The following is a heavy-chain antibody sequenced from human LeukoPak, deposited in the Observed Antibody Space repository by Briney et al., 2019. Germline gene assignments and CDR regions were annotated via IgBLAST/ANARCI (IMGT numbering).Heavy chain of an antibody. V-gene: IGHV4-59*01. Sequence: PSGTLSLTCTVSGGSISSYYWSWIRQPPGKGLEWIGYIYYSGSTNYNPSLKSRVTISVDTSKNQFSLKLSSVTAADTAVYYCARVLGWWGAYGDYAFDYWGQGTLVTVSS. CDR1: GGSISSYY. J-gene: IGHJ4*02. CDR2: IYYSGST. CDR3: ARVLGWWGAYGDYAFDY. D-gene: IGHD4-17*01.